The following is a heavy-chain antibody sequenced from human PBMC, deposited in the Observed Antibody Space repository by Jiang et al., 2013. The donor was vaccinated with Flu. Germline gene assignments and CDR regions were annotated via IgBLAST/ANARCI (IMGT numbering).Heavy chain of an antibody. V-gene: IGHV3-30-3*01. Sequence: LVESGGGVVQPGRSLRLSCAASGFTFSSYAMHWVRQAPGKGLEWVAVISYDGSNKYYADSVKGRFTISRDNSKNTLYLQMNSLRAEDTAVYYCAREDYYDTPDAFDIWGQGTMVTVSS. CDR2: ISYDGSNK. D-gene: IGHD3-22*01. J-gene: IGHJ3*02. CDR3: AREDYYDTPDAFDI. CDR1: GFTFSSYA.